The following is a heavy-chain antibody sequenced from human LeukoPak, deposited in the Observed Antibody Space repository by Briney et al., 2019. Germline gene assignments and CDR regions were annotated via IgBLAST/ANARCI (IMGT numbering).Heavy chain of an antibody. CDR2: IIPIFGTA. V-gene: IGHV1-69*05. CDR1: GCTFSSYA. J-gene: IGHJ6*03. Sequence: SVKVSCKASGCTFSSYAISWVRQAPGQGLEWMGGIIPIFGTANYAQKFQGRVTITTDESTSTAYMELSSLRSEDTAVYYCARDLVYYDSSGYVRDYYYYMDVWGKGTTVTVSS. CDR3: ARDLVYYDSSGYVRDYYYYMDV. D-gene: IGHD3-22*01.